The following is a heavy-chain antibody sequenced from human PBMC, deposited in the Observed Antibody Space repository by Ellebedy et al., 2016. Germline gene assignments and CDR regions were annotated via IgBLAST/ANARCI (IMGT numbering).Heavy chain of an antibody. CDR2: ISSSSSYI. Sequence: GESLKISCAASGFTFSSCSMNWVRQAPGKGLEWVSSISSSSSYIYYADSVKGRFTISRDNAKNSLYLQMNSLRAEDTAVYYCARDSVHSYGYVWTYHYYGMDVWGQGTTVTVSS. CDR3: ARDSVHSYGYVWTYHYYGMDV. D-gene: IGHD5-18*01. CDR1: GFTFSSCS. V-gene: IGHV3-21*01. J-gene: IGHJ6*02.